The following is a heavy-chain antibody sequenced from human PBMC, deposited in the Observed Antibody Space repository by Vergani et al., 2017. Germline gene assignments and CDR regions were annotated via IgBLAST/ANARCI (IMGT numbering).Heavy chain of an antibody. CDR2: IDEYGNRA. Sequence: EVQLVESGGGSVQSGGSLRLSCVASGFSFNTYWMLWVRQVPGKGLMWVARIDEYGNRATYGDFETGRFTISRDNAKNTVFLQMNNLRADDAGVYYCVRTEYCTGIACNTRFDSWGQGALVTVSS. D-gene: IGHD2-8*02. V-gene: IGHV3-74*03. CDR3: VRTEYCTGIACNTRFDS. CDR1: GFSFNTYW. J-gene: IGHJ5*01.